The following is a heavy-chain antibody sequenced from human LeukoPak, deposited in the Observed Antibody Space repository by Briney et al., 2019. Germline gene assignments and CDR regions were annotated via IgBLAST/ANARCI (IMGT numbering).Heavy chain of an antibody. CDR1: GFTFSNYA. V-gene: IGHV3-23*01. D-gene: IGHD3-22*01. CDR2: ISGSSSST. CDR3: AKVRMITMIAYDAFDI. J-gene: IGHJ3*02. Sequence: PGGSLRLSCAASGFTFSNYAMTWVRQPPEKGLEWVSAISGSSSSTYYADSVKGRFTISRDNSKNTLYLQMNSLRAEDTAVYYCAKVRMITMIAYDAFDIWGQGTMVTVSS.